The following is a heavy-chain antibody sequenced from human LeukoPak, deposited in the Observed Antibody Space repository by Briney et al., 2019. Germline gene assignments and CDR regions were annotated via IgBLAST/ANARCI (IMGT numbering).Heavy chain of an antibody. CDR1: GFTVSSNY. V-gene: IGHV3-23*01. CDR2: ISGSGGSS. CDR3: AKDRPTVYSSSWLHFLDS. D-gene: IGHD6-13*01. Sequence: GGSLRLSCAASGFTVSSNYMSWVRQAPGKGLEWVSGISGSGGSSYLADSVKGRFIISRDNSKNTLYLQMNSLRADDTAVYFCAKDRPTVYSSSWLHFLDSWGQGTLVTVSS. J-gene: IGHJ4*02.